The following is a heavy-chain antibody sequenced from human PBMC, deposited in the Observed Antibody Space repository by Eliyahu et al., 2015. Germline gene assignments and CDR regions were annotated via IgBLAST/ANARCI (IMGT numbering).Heavy chain of an antibody. Sequence: KGLEWVANIKHDGSETYYVDSMKGRFTISRDNAKNSVFLQMNSLRPEDTAVYYCARLYCTRTSCRHFFDYWGQGSLVTVSS. J-gene: IGHJ4*02. D-gene: IGHD2-2*01. CDR2: IKHDGSET. V-gene: IGHV3-7*02. CDR3: ARLYCTRTSCRHFFDY.